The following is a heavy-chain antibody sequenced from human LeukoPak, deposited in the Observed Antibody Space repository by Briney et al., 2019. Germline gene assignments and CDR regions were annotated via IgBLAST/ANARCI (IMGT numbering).Heavy chain of an antibody. V-gene: IGHV3-43D*03. CDR3: AKGEGSGILGYFDY. J-gene: IGHJ4*02. D-gene: IGHD3-10*01. Sequence: PGGSLRLSCAASGFTFDDYAMHWVRQAPGKGLEWVSLISWDGGSTYYADSVKGRFTISRDNSKNSLYLQMNSLRAEDTALYYCAKGEGSGILGYFDYWGQGTLVTVSS. CDR1: GFTFDDYA. CDR2: ISWDGGST.